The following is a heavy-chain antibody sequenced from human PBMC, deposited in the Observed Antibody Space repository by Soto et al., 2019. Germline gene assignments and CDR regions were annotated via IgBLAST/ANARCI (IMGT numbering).Heavy chain of an antibody. CDR1: GFTFSSYW. V-gene: IGHV3-74*01. D-gene: IGHD6-13*01. J-gene: IGHJ4*02. CDR3: ARAAARLAAAGH. Sequence: GGSLRLSCAASGFTFSSYWMHWVRQAPGKGLVWVSRINSDGSSTSYADSVKGRFTISRDNAKNTLYLQMNSLRAEDTAVYYWARAAARLAAAGHWGQGTLVTVSS. CDR2: INSDGSST.